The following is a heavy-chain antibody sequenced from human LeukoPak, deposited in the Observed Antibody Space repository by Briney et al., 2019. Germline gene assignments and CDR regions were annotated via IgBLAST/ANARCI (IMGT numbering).Heavy chain of an antibody. Sequence: SETLSLTCAVYGGSFSGYYWSWIRQPPGKGLEWIGEINHSGSTNYNPSLKSRVTISVDTSKNQFSLKLSSVTAAGTAVYYCARKSVAGTRKLDYWGQGTLVTVSS. CDR2: INHSGST. CDR3: ARKSVAGTRKLDY. J-gene: IGHJ4*02. CDR1: GGSFSGYY. D-gene: IGHD6-19*01. V-gene: IGHV4-34*01.